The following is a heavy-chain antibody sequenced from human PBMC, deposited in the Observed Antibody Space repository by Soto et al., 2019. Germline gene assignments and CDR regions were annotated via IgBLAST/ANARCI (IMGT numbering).Heavy chain of an antibody. CDR1: GGTFSRHA. D-gene: IGHD3-22*01. Sequence: QVQLVQSGAEVRKPGSSVKVSCKASGGTFSRHAISWVRQAPGQGLEWMGGIIPIFGTANHDQKFQGRVTIIADETTSTVYMELSSLRAEATAMYYCARGWGYDSNDYYYAYWGQGTLVIVSS. V-gene: IGHV1-69*01. CDR2: IIPIFGTA. CDR3: ARGWGYDSNDYYYAY. J-gene: IGHJ4*02.